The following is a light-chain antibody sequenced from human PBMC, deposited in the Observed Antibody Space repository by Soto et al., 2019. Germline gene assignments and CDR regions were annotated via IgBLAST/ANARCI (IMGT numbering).Light chain of an antibody. CDR2: RAS. J-gene: IGKJ1*01. CDR1: QPVYSN. V-gene: IGKV3-15*01. CDR3: QHYQNLWA. Sequence: EIVMTQSPATLSVSPGERATLSCRASQPVYSNVAWYQQRPGQAPRLLIYRASSRAIDIPARFSGSGSGTEFTLTISSLQSEDSAVYYCQHYQNLWAFGQGTRVEIK.